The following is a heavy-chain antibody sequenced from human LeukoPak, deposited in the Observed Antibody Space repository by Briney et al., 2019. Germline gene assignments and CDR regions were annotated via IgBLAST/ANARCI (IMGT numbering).Heavy chain of an antibody. J-gene: IGHJ4*02. Sequence: SCKASGYTFTSYGMHWVRQAPGKGLEWVAFIRYDGSNKYYADSVKGRFTISRDNSKNTLYLQMNSLRAEDTAVYYCAKDAGYWGQGTLVTVSS. D-gene: IGHD6-13*01. V-gene: IGHV3-30*02. CDR2: IRYDGSNK. CDR1: GYTFTSYG. CDR3: AKDAGY.